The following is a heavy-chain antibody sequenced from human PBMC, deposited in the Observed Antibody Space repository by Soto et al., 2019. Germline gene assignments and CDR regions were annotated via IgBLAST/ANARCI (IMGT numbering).Heavy chain of an antibody. V-gene: IGHV1-69*01. CDR2: IIPIFGTA. Sequence: QVQLVQSGAEVKKPGSSVKFSCKASGGTFSSYAISWVRQAPGQGLGWRGGIIPIFGTANYAQKFQGRVTITADESTSTAYMELSSLRSEDTAVYYCARDSRWFGESKKQDFDYWGQGTLVTVSS. J-gene: IGHJ4*02. CDR3: ARDSRWFGESKKQDFDY. D-gene: IGHD3-10*01. CDR1: GGTFSSYA.